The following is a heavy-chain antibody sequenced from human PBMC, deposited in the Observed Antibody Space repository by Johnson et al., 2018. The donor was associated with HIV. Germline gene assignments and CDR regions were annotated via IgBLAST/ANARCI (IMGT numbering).Heavy chain of an antibody. CDR3: ARVGDGSGYYFDAFDI. D-gene: IGHD3-22*01. CDR2: IGTAGDT. Sequence: VQLVESGGGLVQPGGSLRLSCAASGFTFSSYDMHWVRQATGKGLEWVSAIGTAGDTYYPGSVQGRFTISRDKAKNSLYLQMNSLRAEDTAVYYCARVGDGSGYYFDAFDIWGQGTMVTVAS. V-gene: IGHV3-13*01. CDR1: GFTFSSYD. J-gene: IGHJ3*02.